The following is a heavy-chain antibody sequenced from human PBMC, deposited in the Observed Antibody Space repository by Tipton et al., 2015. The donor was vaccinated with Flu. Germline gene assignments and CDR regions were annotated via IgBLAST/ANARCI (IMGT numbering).Heavy chain of an antibody. CDR2: IYYTGST. V-gene: IGHV4-61*01. J-gene: IGHJ4*02. D-gene: IGHD2-15*01. Sequence: LRLSCTVSGGSVSSGSYYWSWIRQPPGKGLEWIGYIYYTGSTKYSPSLKSRVTMSVDMSKNQFSLQLSSVTAADTAVYYCARMGYCGGGSCYWDFWGQGTLVTVSS. CDR1: GGSVSSGSYY. CDR3: ARMGYCGGGSCYWDF.